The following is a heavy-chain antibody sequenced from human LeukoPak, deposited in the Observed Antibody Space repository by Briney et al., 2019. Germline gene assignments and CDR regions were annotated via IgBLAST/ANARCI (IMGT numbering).Heavy chain of an antibody. CDR2: IYHSGST. J-gene: IGHJ2*01. V-gene: IGHV4-38-2*02. CDR1: GYSISSGYY. D-gene: IGHD4-23*01. CDR3: ARWWYLDRYFDL. Sequence: SETLSLTCTVSGYSISSGYYWGCIRQPPGKGLEWIGSIYHSGSTYYNPSLKSRVTISVDTSKNQFSLKLSSVTAADTAVYYCARWWYLDRYFDLWGRGTLVTVSS.